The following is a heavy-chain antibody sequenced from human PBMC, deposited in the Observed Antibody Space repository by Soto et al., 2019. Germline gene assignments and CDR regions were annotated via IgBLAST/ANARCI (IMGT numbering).Heavy chain of an antibody. CDR1: GFTFSSYG. CDR3: ARDGIYTNSGNFDY. J-gene: IGHJ4*02. D-gene: IGHD6-13*01. Sequence: QVQLVESGGGVVQPGRSLRLSCAASGFTFSSYGMHWVRQAPGKGLEWVAVIWYDGSNKYYTDSVKGRFTISRDNSKNTLYLQMNSLRAEDTAVYYCARDGIYTNSGNFDYWGQGTLVTVSS. V-gene: IGHV3-33*01. CDR2: IWYDGSNK.